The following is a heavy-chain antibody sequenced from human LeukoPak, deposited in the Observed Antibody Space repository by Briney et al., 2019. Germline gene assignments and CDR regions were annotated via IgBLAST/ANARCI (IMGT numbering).Heavy chain of an antibody. D-gene: IGHD4-17*01. CDR1: GFTFSSDA. Sequence: PGGSLRLPCAASGFTFSSDAMSCVRQAPGKGVEWFSAISGSGGSTYYADSVKGRFTISRDNSKNMLYLQMNSLSDEDTAVYYCAKDVTTSINWLDPWGQGTLVTVSS. V-gene: IGHV3-23*01. J-gene: IGHJ5*02. CDR3: AKDVTTSINWLDP. CDR2: ISGSGGST.